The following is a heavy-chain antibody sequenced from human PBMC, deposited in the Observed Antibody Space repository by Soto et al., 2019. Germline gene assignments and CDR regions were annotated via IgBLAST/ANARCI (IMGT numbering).Heavy chain of an antibody. Sequence: GASVKVSCKASGGTFSSYAISWVRQAPGQGLEWMGGIIPIFGTANYAQKFQGRVTITRDASASTAYMELSSLRSEDTAVYYCARRAHMSRRGETFSYYYYGMDVWGQGTTVTVSS. V-gene: IGHV1-69*05. J-gene: IGHJ6*02. CDR2: IIPIFGTA. CDR1: GGTFSSYA. CDR3: ARRAHMSRRGETFSYYYYGMDV. D-gene: IGHD3-16*01.